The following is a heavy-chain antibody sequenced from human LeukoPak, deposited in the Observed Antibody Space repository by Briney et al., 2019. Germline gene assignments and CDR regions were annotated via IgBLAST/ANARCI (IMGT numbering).Heavy chain of an antibody. J-gene: IGHJ4*02. Sequence: GGSLRLSCAASGFTFSSYSMNWVRQAPGKGLEWVSSISSSSYIYYADSVRGRFTISRDNSKNTLYLQMNSLRAEDAAVYFCAKAPVTSCRGAYCYPFDSWGQGTLVTVSS. V-gene: IGHV3-21*04. CDR3: AKAPVTSCRGAYCYPFDS. D-gene: IGHD2-21*01. CDR1: GFTFSSYS. CDR2: ISSSSYI.